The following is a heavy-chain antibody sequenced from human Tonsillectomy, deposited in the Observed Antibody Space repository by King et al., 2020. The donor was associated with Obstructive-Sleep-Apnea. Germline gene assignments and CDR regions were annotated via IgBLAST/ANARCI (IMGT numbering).Heavy chain of an antibody. CDR1: GFTFSSYG. J-gene: IGHJ4*02. V-gene: IGHV3-30*02. Sequence: VQLVQSGGGVVQPGRSLRLSCAASGFTFSSYGMHWVRQAPGKGLEWVAFIRYDGSNKNYADSVKGRFSISRDNSKNTLYLQMSSLRAEDTAVYYCEKASGPDFDYWGQGTPVTVSS. CDR3: EKASGPDFDY. CDR2: IRYDGSNK.